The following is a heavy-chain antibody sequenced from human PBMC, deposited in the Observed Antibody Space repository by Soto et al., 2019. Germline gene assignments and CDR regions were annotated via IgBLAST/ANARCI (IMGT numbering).Heavy chain of an antibody. CDR3: ATVFDTKNIVVVVADETYYYYYMDV. CDR1: GYTLTELS. CDR2: FDPEDGET. V-gene: IGHV1-24*01. D-gene: IGHD2-15*01. Sequence: GASVKVSCKVSGYTLTELSMHWVRQAPGKGLEWMGGFDPEDGETIYAQKFQGRVTMTEDTSTDTAYMELSSQRSEDTAVYYCATVFDTKNIVVVVADETYYYYYMDVWGKGTTVTVSS. J-gene: IGHJ6*03.